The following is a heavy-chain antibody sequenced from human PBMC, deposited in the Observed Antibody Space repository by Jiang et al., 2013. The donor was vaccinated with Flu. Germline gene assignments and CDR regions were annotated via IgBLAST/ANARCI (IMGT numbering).Heavy chain of an antibody. Sequence: KPTQTLTLTCNFSGFSLTTSGVGVGWIRQPPGKALEWLALIYWDNDKRYSPSLKSRLTITKDTSKDQVLLTMTNVDPVDTATYFCAHTYYDYIWGLNPRAFDVWGQGTVVTVSS. CDR2: IYWDNDK. V-gene: IGHV2-5*02. J-gene: IGHJ3*01. CDR1: GFSLTTSGVG. D-gene: IGHD3-16*01. CDR3: AHTYYDYIWGLNPRAFDV.